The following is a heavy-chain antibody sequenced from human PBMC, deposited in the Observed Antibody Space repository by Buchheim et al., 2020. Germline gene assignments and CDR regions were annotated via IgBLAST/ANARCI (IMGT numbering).Heavy chain of an antibody. CDR1: GFTFRTYG. CDR2: ISFDGTKK. Sequence: QVQLVESGGGVVQPGRSLRLSCAASGFTFRTYGMNWVRQAPGKGLEWVAVISFDGTKKYYAESVKGRFTISRDNSKNILYLKVDSLRGEDTAVYYCAKDQYGDHEGGMDVWGQGTT. J-gene: IGHJ6*02. D-gene: IGHD4-17*01. V-gene: IGHV3-30*18. CDR3: AKDQYGDHEGGMDV.